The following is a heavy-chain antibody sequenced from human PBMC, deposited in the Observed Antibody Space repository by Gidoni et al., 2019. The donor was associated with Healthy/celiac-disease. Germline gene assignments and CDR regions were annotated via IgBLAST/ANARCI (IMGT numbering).Heavy chain of an antibody. CDR2: IYYSGGT. CDR3: ARRDRGTMIVENWFDP. CDR1: GGSIRSSSYY. Sequence: QLQLQESGPGLVKPSETLSLTCTVSGGSIRSSSYYWGWIRQPPGKGLEWIGSIYYSGGTYYNPSLKSRVTISVDTSKNQFSLKLSSVTAADTAVYYCARRDRGTMIVENWFDPWGQGTLVTVSS. J-gene: IGHJ5*02. V-gene: IGHV4-39*01. D-gene: IGHD3-22*01.